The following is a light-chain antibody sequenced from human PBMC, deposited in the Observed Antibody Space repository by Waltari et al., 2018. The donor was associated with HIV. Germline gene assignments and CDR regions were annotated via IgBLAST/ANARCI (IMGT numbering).Light chain of an antibody. CDR1: SGHSSYA. CDR3: QTWDTGIL. J-gene: IGLJ2*01. Sequence: QLVLTQSPSASASLGASVKLTCTLSSGHSSYAIPRHQQQPEKGPRYLMKLNSDGSHSKGDGIPDRFSGSSSGAERYLTISSLQSEDEADYYCQTWDTGILFGGGTKLTVL. CDR2: LNSDGSH. V-gene: IGLV4-69*01.